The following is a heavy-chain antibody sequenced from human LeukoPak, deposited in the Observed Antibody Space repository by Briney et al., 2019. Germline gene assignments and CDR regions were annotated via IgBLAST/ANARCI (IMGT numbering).Heavy chain of an antibody. CDR3: ARGFGDWGLSWFDP. Sequence: SETLSLTCTVPGGSVSSGSYYWSWIRQPPGKGLEWIGYIYYSGSAKYNPSLKSRVTISVDTSKNQFSLKLTSVTAAETAVYYCARGFGDWGLSWFDPWGQGTLVTVSS. V-gene: IGHV4-61*01. CDR2: IYYSGSA. CDR1: GGSVSSGSYY. D-gene: IGHD3-10*01. J-gene: IGHJ5*02.